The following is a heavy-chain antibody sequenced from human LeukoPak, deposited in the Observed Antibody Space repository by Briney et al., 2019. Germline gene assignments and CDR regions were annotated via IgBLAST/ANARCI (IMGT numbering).Heavy chain of an antibody. J-gene: IGHJ1*01. CDR3: ARAGGSYYDSSGYYYAD. Sequence: GAPVKVSCKASGYTFTNYDINWVRQATGQGLEWMGWMNPNSGNTGFAQKFQGRVTMTRYTSTSTAYMELSSLRSEDTAVYYCARAGGSYYDSSGYYYADWGQGTLVTVSS. D-gene: IGHD3-22*01. CDR1: GYTFTNYD. V-gene: IGHV1-8*01. CDR2: MNPNSGNT.